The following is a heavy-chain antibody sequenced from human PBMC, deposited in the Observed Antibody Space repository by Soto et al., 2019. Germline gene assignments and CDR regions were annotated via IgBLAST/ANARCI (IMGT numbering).Heavy chain of an antibody. J-gene: IGHJ4*02. V-gene: IGHV4-59*01. Sequence: SETVSLTXTVSGGSISSYYWSWIRQPPGKGLEWIGYIYYSGSTNYNPSLKSRVTISVDTSKNQFSLKLSSVTAADTAVYYCARLDYYDSTGTIYYWGQGTLVTVSS. CDR2: IYYSGST. CDR1: GGSISSYY. D-gene: IGHD3-22*01. CDR3: ARLDYYDSTGTIYY.